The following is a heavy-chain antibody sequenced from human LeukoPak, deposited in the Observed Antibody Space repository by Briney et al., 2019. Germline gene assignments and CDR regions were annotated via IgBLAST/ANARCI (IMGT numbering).Heavy chain of an antibody. CDR2: ISGSGGST. CDR1: GFTFSSYA. J-gene: IGHJ4*02. Sequence: PGGSLRLSCGASGFTFSSYAMSWVRQAPGKGLEWVSAISGSGGSTYYADSVKGRFTISRDNSKNTLYLQMNSLRAEDTAVYYCAKQWAYSGSYYGLDYWGQGTLVTVSS. V-gene: IGHV3-23*01. D-gene: IGHD1-26*01. CDR3: AKQWAYSGSYYGLDY.